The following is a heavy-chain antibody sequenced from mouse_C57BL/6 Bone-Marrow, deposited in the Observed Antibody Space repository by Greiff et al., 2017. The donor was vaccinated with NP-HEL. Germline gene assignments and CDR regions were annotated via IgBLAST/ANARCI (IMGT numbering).Heavy chain of an antibody. J-gene: IGHJ1*03. CDR1: GYTFTSYW. Sequence: QVQLQQPGAELVKPGASVKLSCKASGYTFTSYWMHWVKQRPGRGLEWIGRIDPNSGGTKYNEKFKSKATLTVDKPSSTAYMQRSSLTSEDSAVYYCARETTVVAPYWYFDVWGTGTTVTVSS. V-gene: IGHV1-72*01. CDR2: IDPNSGGT. D-gene: IGHD1-1*01. CDR3: ARETTVVAPYWYFDV.